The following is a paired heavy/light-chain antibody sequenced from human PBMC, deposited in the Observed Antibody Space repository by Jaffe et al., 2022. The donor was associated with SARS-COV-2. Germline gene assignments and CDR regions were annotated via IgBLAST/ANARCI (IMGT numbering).Light chain of an antibody. CDR1: QSISSW. Sequence: DIQMTQSPSTLSASVGDRVTITCRASQSISSWLAWYQQKPGKAPKLLIYKASSLESGVPSRFSGSGSGTEFTLTISSLQPDDFATYYCQQYPWTFGQGTKVEIK. CDR2: KAS. V-gene: IGKV1-5*03. CDR3: QQYPWT. J-gene: IGKJ1*01.
Heavy chain of an antibody. Sequence: QVQLVESGGGLVKPGGSLRLSCAASGFTFSDYYMSWIRQAPGKGLEWVSYISSSGSTIYYADSVKGRFTISRDNAKNSLYLQMNSLRAEDTAVYYCARDSGIVATIKESKGYYYYGMDVWGQGTTVTVSS. CDR1: GFTFSDYY. V-gene: IGHV3-11*01. CDR3: ARDSGIVATIKESKGYYYYGMDV. J-gene: IGHJ6*02. CDR2: ISSSGSTI. D-gene: IGHD5-12*01.